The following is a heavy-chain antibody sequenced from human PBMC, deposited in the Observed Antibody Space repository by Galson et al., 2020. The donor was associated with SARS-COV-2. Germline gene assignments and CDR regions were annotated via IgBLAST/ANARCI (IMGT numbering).Heavy chain of an antibody. CDR2: ITSDGGGT. CDR1: GFTFNVYR. Sequence: TGGSLRLSCVASGFTFNVYRMHWVRQAPGKGLVWVSRITSDGGGTVYADSVKGRVTVSRDNAKNTLYLHLNSLRAEDTAVYYCVRDRGAPDAFNVWGQGTMVTVSS. J-gene: IGHJ3*01. V-gene: IGHV3-74*01. CDR3: VRDRGAPDAFNV. D-gene: IGHD5-12*01.